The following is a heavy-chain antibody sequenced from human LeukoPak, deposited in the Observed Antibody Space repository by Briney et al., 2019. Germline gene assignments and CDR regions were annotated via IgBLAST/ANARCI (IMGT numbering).Heavy chain of an antibody. V-gene: IGHV3-30*02. D-gene: IGHD6-6*01. CDR1: GFTFSSYG. J-gene: IGHJ6*03. CDR3: AKEGSSSFYYYYYMDV. CDR2: IRYDGSNK. Sequence: GGSLRLSCAASGFTFSSYGMHWVRQAPGKGLEWVAFIRYDGSNKYYADSVKGRFTISRDNSKNTLYLQMNSLRAEDTAVYYCAKEGSSSFYYYYYMDVWGKGTTVTVSS.